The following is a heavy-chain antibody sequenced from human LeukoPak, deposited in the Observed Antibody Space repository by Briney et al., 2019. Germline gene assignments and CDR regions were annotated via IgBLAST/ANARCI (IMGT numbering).Heavy chain of an antibody. Sequence: GGSLRLYCAASGFTFDDYTMHWLRQAQGKGLEWVSLISWDGGSTSYADSVKGRFTISRYNSKNSLYLQMNSLRTEDTALYYCAKDHGDWGQGTLVTVSS. CDR1: GFTFDDYT. D-gene: IGHD3-10*01. V-gene: IGHV3-43*01. J-gene: IGHJ4*02. CDR2: ISWDGGST. CDR3: AKDHGD.